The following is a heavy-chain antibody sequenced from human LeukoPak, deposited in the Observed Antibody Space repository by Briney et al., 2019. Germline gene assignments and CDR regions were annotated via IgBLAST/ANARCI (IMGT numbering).Heavy chain of an antibody. V-gene: IGHV1-2*02. Sequence: GASVKVSCKASGYTFTGYYMHWVRQAPGQGLEWMGWINPNSGGTNYAQKFQGRVTMTRDTSIGTAYMELSRLRSDDTAVYYCARDLMTYSSFDYWGQGTLVTVSS. CDR1: GYTFTGYY. CDR2: INPNSGGT. D-gene: IGHD6-13*01. J-gene: IGHJ4*02. CDR3: ARDLMTYSSFDY.